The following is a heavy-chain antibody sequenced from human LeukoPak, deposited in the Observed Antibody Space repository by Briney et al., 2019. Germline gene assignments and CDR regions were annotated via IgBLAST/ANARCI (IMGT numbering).Heavy chain of an antibody. CDR1: GFTFSSYW. CDR2: INSDGSST. CDR3: ARDSHYDYVWGSDY. J-gene: IGHJ4*02. Sequence: GGSLRLSCAASGFTFSSYWMHWVRQAPGKGLVWVSRINSDGSSTSYADSVKGRFTISRDNAKNSLYLQMNSLRAEDTAVYYCARDSHYDYVWGSDYWGQGTLVTVSS. D-gene: IGHD3-16*01. V-gene: IGHV3-74*01.